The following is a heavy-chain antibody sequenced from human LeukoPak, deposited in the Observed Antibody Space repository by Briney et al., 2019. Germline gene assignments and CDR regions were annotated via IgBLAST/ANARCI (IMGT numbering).Heavy chain of an antibody. CDR2: IKQDGSEK. J-gene: IGHJ3*02. CDR1: GFTFSSYW. V-gene: IGHV3-7*01. D-gene: IGHD3-22*01. CDR3: ARFGRGTMIVVVIQSAFDI. Sequence: GGSPRLSCVASGFTFSSYWMSWVRQAPGKGLEWVANIKQDGSEKYYVDSVKGRFTISRDNAKNSLYLQVNSLRAEDTAVYYCARFGRGTMIVVVIQSAFDIWGQGTMVTVSS.